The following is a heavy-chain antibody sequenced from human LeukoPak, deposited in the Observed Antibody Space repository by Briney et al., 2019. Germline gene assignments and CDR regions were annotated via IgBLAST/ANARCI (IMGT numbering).Heavy chain of an antibody. J-gene: IGHJ4*02. Sequence: ASVKVSCKASGYTFTSYGISWVRQAPGQGLEWMGWISAYNGNTNCAQKLQGRVTMTTDTSTTTGYMELRSLRSDDTAVYYCARDYGAGSYGDYWGQGTLVTVSS. CDR1: GYTFTSYG. D-gene: IGHD3-10*01. CDR2: ISAYNGNT. V-gene: IGHV1-18*01. CDR3: ARDYGAGSYGDY.